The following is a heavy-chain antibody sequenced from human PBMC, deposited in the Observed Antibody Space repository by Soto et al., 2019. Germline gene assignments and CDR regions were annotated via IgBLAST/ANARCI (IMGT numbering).Heavy chain of an antibody. CDR1: GGSISSYY. CDR2: IYYSGST. D-gene: IGHD6-13*01. CDR3: ARLTPPGRSRWAPAWYFAL. J-gene: IGHJ2*01. V-gene: IGHV4-59*08. Sequence: QVQLQESGPGLVKPSETLSLTCTVSGGSISSYYWSWIRQPPGKGLEWIGYIYYSGSTNYNPSLTRIVTISVDTPKSQFSLKQNSRAAADTDVYYWARLTPPGRSRWAPAWYFALLGRGALVTVSS.